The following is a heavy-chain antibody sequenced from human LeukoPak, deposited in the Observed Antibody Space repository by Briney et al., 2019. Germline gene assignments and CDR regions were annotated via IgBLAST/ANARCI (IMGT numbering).Heavy chain of an antibody. CDR3: AKSRGIGVRAFDI. J-gene: IGHJ3*02. CDR1: GFIFDDYP. Sequence: PGRSLRLSCAGSGFIFDDYPMHWVRQAPGKGLEWVSGISWNSDRKHYADSVKGRFTISRDNAKKSLYLEMNSLRVEDTAFYYCAKSRGIGVRAFDIWGQGTMVTVSS. V-gene: IGHV3-9*01. CDR2: ISWNSDRK. D-gene: IGHD3-3*01.